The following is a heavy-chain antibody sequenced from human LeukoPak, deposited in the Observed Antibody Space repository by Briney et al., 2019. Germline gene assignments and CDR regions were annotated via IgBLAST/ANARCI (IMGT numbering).Heavy chain of an antibody. V-gene: IGHV3-48*03. Sequence: PGGSLRLSCVVSGFTFSDYEMNWVRQAAGQGLEWVSYISSNGRTTFHADSVKGRFTISRDDTKNSLYLQMNSLRVEDTGFYYCARARLWYSFDSWGQGTLVTVSS. CDR3: ARARLWYSFDS. J-gene: IGHJ4*02. D-gene: IGHD3-10*01. CDR2: ISSNGRTT. CDR1: GFTFSDYE.